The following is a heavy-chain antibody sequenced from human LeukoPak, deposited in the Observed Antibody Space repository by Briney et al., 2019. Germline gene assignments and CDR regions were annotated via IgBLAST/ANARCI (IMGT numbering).Heavy chain of an antibody. J-gene: IGHJ4*02. D-gene: IGHD3-3*01. CDR1: GGSISSGGYY. V-gene: IGHV4-30-2*01. CDR2: IYHSGST. Sequence: PSETLSLTYTVSGGSISSGGYYWSWIRQPPGKGLEWIGYIYHSGSTYYNPSLKSRVTISVDRSKNQFSLKLSSVTAADTAVYYCARGDDFWSGYPYYFDYWGQGTLVTVSS. CDR3: ARGDDFWSGYPYYFDY.